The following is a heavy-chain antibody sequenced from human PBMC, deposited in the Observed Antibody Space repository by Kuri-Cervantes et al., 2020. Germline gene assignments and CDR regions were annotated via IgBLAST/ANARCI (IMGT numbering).Heavy chain of an antibody. Sequence: GESLKISCAASGFTFSSYSMNWVRQAPGKGLEWVSSISSSGSTIYYADSVKGRFTISRDNAKNSLYLQMNSLRAEDTAVYYCARVRQWLDRNDAFDIWGQGTMVTVSS. CDR3: ARVRQWLDRNDAFDI. V-gene: IGHV3-21*04. CDR2: ISSSGSTI. CDR1: GFTFSSYS. D-gene: IGHD6-19*01. J-gene: IGHJ3*02.